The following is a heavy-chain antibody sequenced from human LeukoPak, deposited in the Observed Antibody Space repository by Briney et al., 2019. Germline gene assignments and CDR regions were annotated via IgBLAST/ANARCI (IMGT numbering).Heavy chain of an antibody. D-gene: IGHD3-10*01. CDR2: INHSGST. Sequence: IGEINHSGSTKYNPSLKSRVTISVDTSKNQFSLKLSSVTAADTAVYYCARTGGSGSKFDYWGQGTLVTVSS. V-gene: IGHV4-34*01. J-gene: IGHJ4*02. CDR3: ARTGGSGSKFDY.